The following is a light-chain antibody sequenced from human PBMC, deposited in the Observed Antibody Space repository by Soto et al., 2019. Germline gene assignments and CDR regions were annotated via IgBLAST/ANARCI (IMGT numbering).Light chain of an antibody. CDR1: ETIGRAY. J-gene: IGKJ2*01. CDR2: ATS. V-gene: IGKV3-20*01. Sequence: IVLTQSPGTLSLSPGERATVSCRASETIGRAYFAWYQHRPGRTPRLVLSATSNRAAGIPDRFGGSGSGADFTLAISGVEPEDFAVYYCHQYATSPFSFGQGTKVEI. CDR3: HQYATSPFS.